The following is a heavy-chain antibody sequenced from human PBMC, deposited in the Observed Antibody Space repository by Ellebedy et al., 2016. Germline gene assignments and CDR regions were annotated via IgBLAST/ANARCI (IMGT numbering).Heavy chain of an antibody. D-gene: IGHD2-15*01. J-gene: IGHJ4*02. Sequence: SLKISXVASGFIFDNYAMHWVRQAPGKGLEWVAGVSWNSGATGYAHSVRGRFFISRDNARNSLYLQMNSLRADDTALYYCARRRLGYSLTEVTGNCDHWGRGTLVTVSS. CDR1: GFIFDNYA. V-gene: IGHV3-9*01. CDR2: VSWNSGAT. CDR3: ARRRLGYSLTEVTGNCDH.